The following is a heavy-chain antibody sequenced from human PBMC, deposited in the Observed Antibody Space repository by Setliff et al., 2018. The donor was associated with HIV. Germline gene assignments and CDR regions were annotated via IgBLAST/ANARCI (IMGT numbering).Heavy chain of an antibody. Sequence: PSETLSLTCTVSGGPISSHYWSWVRQTPGKGLEWIGSISYSGSTNHNPSLKSRVTISIDTSKNQFSLKLTSVTSADTAVYFCARGLSSPFATGLWGQGTLVTVSS. CDR2: ISYSGST. CDR1: GGPISSHY. D-gene: IGHD6-13*01. J-gene: IGHJ4*02. CDR3: ARGLSSPFATGL. V-gene: IGHV4-59*11.